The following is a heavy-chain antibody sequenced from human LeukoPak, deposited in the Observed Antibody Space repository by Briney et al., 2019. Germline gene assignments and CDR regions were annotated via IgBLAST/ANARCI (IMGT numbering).Heavy chain of an antibody. V-gene: IGHV4-39*07. CDR1: GGSISSSSYY. CDR2: IYYSGST. Sequence: SETLSLTCTVSGGSISSSSYYWGWIRQPPGKGLEWIGSIYYSGSTNYNPSLKSRVTISVDTSKNQFSLKLSSVTAADTAVYYCARSTDIVVVVAATPIGFDPWGQGTLVTVSS. D-gene: IGHD2-15*01. J-gene: IGHJ5*02. CDR3: ARSTDIVVVVAATPIGFDP.